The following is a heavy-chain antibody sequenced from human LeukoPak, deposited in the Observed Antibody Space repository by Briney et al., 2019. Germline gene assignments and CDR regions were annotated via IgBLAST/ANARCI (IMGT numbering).Heavy chain of an antibody. V-gene: IGHV3-53*01. CDR2: MYTGGTT. J-gene: IGHJ5*01. CDR3: AKEEATSGGGLAS. Sequence: PGGSLRLSCSASGFTVSGTHMIGARQAPGKGLEWVSAMYTGGTTYYADSVTGRFTVSRDTSRNTLFLHMNSLSAEDTAVYYCAKEEATSGGGLASWGQGTLVIVSS. D-gene: IGHD3-16*01. CDR1: GFTVSGTH.